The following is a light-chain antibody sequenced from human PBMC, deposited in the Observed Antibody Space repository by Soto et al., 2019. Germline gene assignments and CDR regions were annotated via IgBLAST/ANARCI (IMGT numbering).Light chain of an antibody. V-gene: IGKV1-39*01. CDR1: QTIGKF. Sequence: DIQMTQSPSSLSASVGDGVTITCRASQTIGKFLNWYLQKPGKAPNLLIYGASNLQSGVPSRFSGSGSGTEFTLTISSLQPEGFATYYCQQSYTTPPTFGGGTKVDIK. CDR3: QQSYTTPPT. CDR2: GAS. J-gene: IGKJ4*01.